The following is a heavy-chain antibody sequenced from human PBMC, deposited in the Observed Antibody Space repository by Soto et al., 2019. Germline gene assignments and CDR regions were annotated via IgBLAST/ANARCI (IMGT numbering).Heavy chain of an antibody. J-gene: IGHJ5*02. CDR2: INHSGST. CDR1: GGSFSGYY. Sequence: SETLSLTCAVYGGSFSGYYWSWIRQPPGKGLEWIGEINHSGSTNYNPSLKSRVTISVDTSKNQFSLKLSSVTAADTAVYYCARASFANCSGGSCSQTTHNWFDPWGQGTLVTVSS. CDR3: ARASFANCSGGSCSQTTHNWFDP. D-gene: IGHD2-15*01. V-gene: IGHV4-34*01.